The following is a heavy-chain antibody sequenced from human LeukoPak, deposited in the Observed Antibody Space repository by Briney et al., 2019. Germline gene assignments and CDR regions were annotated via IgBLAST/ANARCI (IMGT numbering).Heavy chain of an antibody. V-gene: IGHV4-34*01. CDR1: GGSFSGYY. CDR2: INHSGST. Sequence: SETLSLTCAVYGGSFSGYYWSWIRQPPGKGLEWIGEINHSGSTNYNPSLKSRVTISVDTSKNQFSLKLSSVTAADTAVYYCASTPTVAAAGTGSTSPWGQGTLVTVSS. D-gene: IGHD6-13*01. CDR3: ASTPTVAAAGTGSTSP. J-gene: IGHJ5*02.